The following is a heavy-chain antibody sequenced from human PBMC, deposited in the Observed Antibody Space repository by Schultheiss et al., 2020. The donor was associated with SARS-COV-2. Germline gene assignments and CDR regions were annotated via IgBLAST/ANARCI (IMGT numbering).Heavy chain of an antibody. V-gene: IGHV4-30-4*01. J-gene: IGHJ4*02. D-gene: IGHD6-19*01. CDR1: GGSISSGGYY. CDR3: ARLEYSSGWYPFDY. Sequence: LRLSCTVSGGSISSGGYYWSWIRQHPGKGLEWIGHIYYSGSTYYNPSLKSRVTISVDTSKNQFSLKLSSVTAADTAVYYCARLEYSSGWYPFDYWGQGTLVTVSS. CDR2: IYYSGST.